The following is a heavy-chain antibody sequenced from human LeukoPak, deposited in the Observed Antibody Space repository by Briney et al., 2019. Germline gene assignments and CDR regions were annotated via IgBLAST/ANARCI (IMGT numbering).Heavy chain of an antibody. D-gene: IGHD2-21*02. CDR1: GASVSSYY. CDR2: IYTSGST. V-gene: IGHV4-4*07. J-gene: IGHJ3*02. Sequence: SETLSLACSVSGASVSSYYWSWIRQPAGKGLEWIGRIYTSGSTNYNPSLKSRVTMSVDTSKNQFSLKLTSVNAADTALYYCTRDNGGDWYAFDIWGQGTVVTVSS. CDR3: TRDNGGDWYAFDI.